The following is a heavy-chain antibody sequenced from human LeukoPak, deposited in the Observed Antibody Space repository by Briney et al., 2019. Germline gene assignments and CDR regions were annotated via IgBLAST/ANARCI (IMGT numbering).Heavy chain of an antibody. CDR1: DDSISGYY. CDR3: ARRFRTGGNLHHDAYDI. V-gene: IGHV4-4*09. J-gene: IGHJ3*02. Sequence: SETLSLTCTVSDDSISGYYWGWIRQPPGKGLEWIGHIYSIGGPTCSPSLQSRVSISVDTSKNQFSLQLSSVTAADTAAYYCARRFRTGGNLHHDAYDIWGRGTVVAVSS. D-gene: IGHD3-16*01. CDR2: IYSIGGP.